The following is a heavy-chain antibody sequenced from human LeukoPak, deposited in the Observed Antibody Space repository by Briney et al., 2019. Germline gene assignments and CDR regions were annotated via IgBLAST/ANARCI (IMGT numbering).Heavy chain of an antibody. Sequence: GGSLRLSCAASGFTFNHFSLHWVRQAPGKGLEWVTLVSHDGGKQFYADSVKGRFTITRDNSKNTLYLQMNSLRAEDTAVYYCAKGGAARHLDYWGQGTLVTVSS. D-gene: IGHD6-6*01. CDR3: AKGGAARHLDY. CDR2: VSHDGGKQ. V-gene: IGHV3-30*04. CDR1: GFTFNHFS. J-gene: IGHJ4*02.